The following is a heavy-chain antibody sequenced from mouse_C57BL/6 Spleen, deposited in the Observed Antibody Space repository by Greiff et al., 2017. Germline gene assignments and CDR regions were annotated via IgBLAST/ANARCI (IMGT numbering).Heavy chain of an antibody. CDR3: TREDPNWDY. CDR1: GYTFTDYE. J-gene: IGHJ2*01. V-gene: IGHV1-15*01. D-gene: IGHD4-1*02. CDR2: IDPETGGT. Sequence: VQLQQSGAELVRPGASVTLSCKASGYTFTDYEMHWVKQTPVHGLEWIGAIDPETGGTAYNQKFKGKAILTADKSSSTAYMELRSLTSEDSAVYYCTREDPNWDYWGQGTTLTVSS.